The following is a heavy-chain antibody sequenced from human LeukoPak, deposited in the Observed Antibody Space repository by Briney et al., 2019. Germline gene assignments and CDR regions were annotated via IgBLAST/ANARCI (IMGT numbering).Heavy chain of an antibody. Sequence: ASVKVSCKASGYTFTGYYMHWVRQAPGQGLEWMGWINPNSGGTNYAQKFQGRVTMTRDTSISTAYMELSRLRSDDTAVYYCARTDSGWHIVYGYWGQGTLVTVSS. D-gene: IGHD6-19*01. J-gene: IGHJ4*02. CDR1: GYTFTGYY. CDR3: ARTDSGWHIVYGY. V-gene: IGHV1-2*02. CDR2: INPNSGGT.